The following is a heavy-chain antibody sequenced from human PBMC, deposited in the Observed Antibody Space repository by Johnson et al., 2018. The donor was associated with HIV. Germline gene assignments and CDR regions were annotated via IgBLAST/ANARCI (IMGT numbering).Heavy chain of an antibody. J-gene: IGHJ3*02. V-gene: IGHV3-23*04. CDR3: AKTEDAFDI. CDR1: GFSFSAYA. Sequence: VQLVESGGGVVQPGRSLRLSCTASGFSFSAYAMSWVRQAPGKGLEWVSLISASGGSTHYSESVKGRFTISRDNSKNTLYLQMNSLRAEDTAVYYCAKTEDAFDIWGQGTMVTVSS. CDR2: ISASGGST.